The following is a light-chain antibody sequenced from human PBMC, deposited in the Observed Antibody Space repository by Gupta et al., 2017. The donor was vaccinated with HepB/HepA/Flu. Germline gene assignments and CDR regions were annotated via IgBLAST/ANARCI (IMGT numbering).Light chain of an antibody. J-gene: IGLJ2*01. CDR3: SSDAGSNNLV. CDR2: EVS. V-gene: IGLV2-8*01. Sequence: QSALTQPPSASGSPGQSVTLSCTGTSSDVGAYNYVSWYQQPPAKPPTLMISEVSKRPAGVPGRFSASKSGNTASLTVSGRQEEEEADYYGSSDAGSNNLVFGGGTKLTVL. CDR1: SSDVGAYNY.